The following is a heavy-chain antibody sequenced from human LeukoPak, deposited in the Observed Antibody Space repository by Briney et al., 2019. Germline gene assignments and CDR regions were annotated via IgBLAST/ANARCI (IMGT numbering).Heavy chain of an antibody. CDR3: AKDWNWAIDY. J-gene: IGHJ4*02. D-gene: IGHD1-7*01. CDR2: IHYDSTTE. CDR1: GFTFSSYG. V-gene: IGHV3-30*02. Sequence: GGSLRLSCAASGFTFSSYGMSWVRQAPGKGLEWVAYIHYDSTTEDYADSVKGRFTISRDNSKNTLFLQMNNLRVEDMAVFYCAKDWNWAIDYWGQGTLVTVSS.